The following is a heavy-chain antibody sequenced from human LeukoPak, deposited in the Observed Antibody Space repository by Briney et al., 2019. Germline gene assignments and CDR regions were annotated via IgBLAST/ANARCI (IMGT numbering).Heavy chain of an antibody. CDR1: GGSISRGSYY. CDR2: IYNSGST. Sequence: KPSETLSLTCIVSGGSISRGSYYWSWIRQPAGKGLEWMGRIYNSGSTNYNPSLKSRVTISTDMSKNQISLKLSSVTAADTAVYYCARQTFGVLYFDSWGQGTLVIVSS. J-gene: IGHJ4*02. V-gene: IGHV4-61*02. CDR3: ARQTFGVLYFDS. D-gene: IGHD3-10*01.